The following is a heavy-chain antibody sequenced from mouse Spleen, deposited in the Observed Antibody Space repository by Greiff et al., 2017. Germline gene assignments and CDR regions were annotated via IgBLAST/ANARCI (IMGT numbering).Heavy chain of an antibody. Sequence: VQLQQSGAELVRPGASVKLSCTASGFNIKDDYMHWVKQRPEQGLEWIGWIDPENGDTEYASKFQGKATITADTSSNTAYLQLSSLTSEDTAVYYCTDYRYDGFAYWGQGTLVTVS. J-gene: IGHJ3*01. V-gene: IGHV14-4*01. CDR3: TDYRYDGFAY. CDR1: GFNIKDDY. CDR2: IDPENGDT. D-gene: IGHD2-14*01.